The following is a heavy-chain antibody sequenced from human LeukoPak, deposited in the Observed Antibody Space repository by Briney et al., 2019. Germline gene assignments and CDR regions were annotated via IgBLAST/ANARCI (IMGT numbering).Heavy chain of an antibody. CDR3: ARASDGSSGYYYLPTDY. V-gene: IGHV4-39*07. CDR2: IYYSGST. CDR1: GGSISGSSYY. Sequence: SETLSLTCTVSGGSISGSSYYWGWIRQPPGKGLEWIGSIYYSGSTYYNPSLKSRVTISVDTSKNQFSLKLSSVTAADTAVYYCARASDGSSGYYYLPTDYWGQGTLVTVSS. D-gene: IGHD3-22*01. J-gene: IGHJ4*02.